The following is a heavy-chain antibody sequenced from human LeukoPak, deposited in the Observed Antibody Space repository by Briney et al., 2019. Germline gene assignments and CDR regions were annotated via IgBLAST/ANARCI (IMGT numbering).Heavy chain of an antibody. J-gene: IGHJ6*03. D-gene: IGHD5-18*01. CDR1: GYSFTSYW. Sequence: GESLKISCKGSGYSFTSYWIGWVRQMPGKGLEWMGIIYPGDSDTRYSPSFQGQVTISADKSISTAYLQWSSLKASDTAMYYCARHVEDAAMVTNYYYYYMGVWGKGTTVTVSS. V-gene: IGHV5-51*01. CDR3: ARHVEDAAMVTNYYYYYMGV. CDR2: IYPGDSDT.